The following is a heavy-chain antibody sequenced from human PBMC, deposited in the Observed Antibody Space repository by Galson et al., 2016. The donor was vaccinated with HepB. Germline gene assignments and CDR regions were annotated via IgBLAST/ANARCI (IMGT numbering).Heavy chain of an antibody. CDR2: ISYSGGT. Sequence: SETLSLTCTVSGGSINSSTYYWGWIRQPPEKGLEWIGSISYSGGTYYTPSLKSRVTISVDTAKNQFSLKLSSVTAADTAVYYCAGSTVTMFWGLGLHFDLWGRGTLVTVSS. V-gene: IGHV4-39*01. D-gene: IGHD4-17*01. CDR1: GGSINSSTYY. CDR3: AGSTVTMFWGLGLHFDL. J-gene: IGHJ2*01.